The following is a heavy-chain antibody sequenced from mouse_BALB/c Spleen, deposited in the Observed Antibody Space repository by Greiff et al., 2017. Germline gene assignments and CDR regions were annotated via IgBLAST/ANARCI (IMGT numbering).Heavy chain of an antibody. V-gene: IGHV1-7*01. D-gene: IGHD2-4*01. Sequence: QVHVKQSGAELAKPGASVKMSCKASGYTFTSYWMHWVKQRPGQGLEWIGYINPSTGYTEYNQKFKDKATLTADKSSSTAYMQLSSLTSEDSAVYYCARWLSTMITGGFAYWGQGTLVTVSA. CDR2: INPSTGYT. CDR1: GYTFTSYW. CDR3: ARWLSTMITGGFAY. J-gene: IGHJ3*01.